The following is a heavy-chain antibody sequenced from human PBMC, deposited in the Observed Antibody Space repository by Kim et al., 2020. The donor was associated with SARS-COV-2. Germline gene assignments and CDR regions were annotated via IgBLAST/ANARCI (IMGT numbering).Heavy chain of an antibody. CDR2: IIPIFGTA. D-gene: IGHD3-3*01. J-gene: IGHJ6*02. Sequence: ASVKVSCKASGGTFSSYAISWVRQAPGQGLEWMGGIIPIFGTANYAQKFQGRVTITADESTSTAYMELSSLRSEDTAVYYCARDPEAHFGATSPMSGYYYGMDVWGQGTTVTVSS. CDR1: GGTFSSYA. V-gene: IGHV1-69*13. CDR3: ARDPEAHFGATSPMSGYYYGMDV.